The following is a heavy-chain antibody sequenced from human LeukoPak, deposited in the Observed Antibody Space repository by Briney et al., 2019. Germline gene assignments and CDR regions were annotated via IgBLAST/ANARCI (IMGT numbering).Heavy chain of an antibody. CDR2: IIPIFGTA. CDR1: GGTFSSYA. Sequence: GASVKVSCKASGGTFSSYAISWVRQAPGQGLEWMGGIIPIFGTANYAQKFQGRVTITTDESTSTAYMELSSLRSEDTAVYYCARDRYCSSTSYQGRTYYYYYYMDVWGKGTTVTVSS. V-gene: IGHV1-69*05. CDR3: ARDRYCSSTSYQGRTYYYYYYMDV. D-gene: IGHD2-2*01. J-gene: IGHJ6*03.